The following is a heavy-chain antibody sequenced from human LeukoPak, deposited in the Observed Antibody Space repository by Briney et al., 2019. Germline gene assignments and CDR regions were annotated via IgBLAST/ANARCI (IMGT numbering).Heavy chain of an antibody. CDR2: IIPIFGTA. D-gene: IGHD5-24*01. CDR1: GGTFSTYA. Sequence: SVKVSCKASGGTFSTYAISWVRQAPGQGLEWMGGIIPIFGTANYAQKFQGRVTITTDESTSTAYMELSSLRSEDTAVYYCARVPPYNNYYYYYMDVWGKGTTVTVSS. V-gene: IGHV1-69*05. J-gene: IGHJ6*03. CDR3: ARVPPYNNYYYYYMDV.